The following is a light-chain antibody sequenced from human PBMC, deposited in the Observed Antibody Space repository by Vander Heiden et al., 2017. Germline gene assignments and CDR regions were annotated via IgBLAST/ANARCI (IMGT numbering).Light chain of an antibody. CDR1: QSLVYRDGYTH. J-gene: IGKJ5*01. CDR3: RQATHWPLT. Sequence: DVVMTQSLLSLPVTLGQPAPISCRSSQSLVYRDGYTHMNWFHQRPGQSPRRLIYKVSERDSGVPDRFSGSGSGTDFTLRISRVEAEDVGVYSCRQATHWPLTFGQGTRLEIK. V-gene: IGKV2-30*01. CDR2: KVS.